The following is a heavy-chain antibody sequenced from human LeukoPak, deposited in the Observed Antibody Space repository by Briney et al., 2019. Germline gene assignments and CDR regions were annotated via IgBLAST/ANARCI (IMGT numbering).Heavy chain of an antibody. J-gene: IGHJ5*02. CDR2: INHSGST. D-gene: IGHD5-18*01. Sequence: SETLSLTCAVYGGSISGYYWTWIRQPPGKGLEWIGEINHSGSTNYNPSLKSRVTISVDTSKNQFSLKLSSVTAADTAVYYCARLKGYSSRFDPWGQGTLVTVSS. V-gene: IGHV4-34*01. CDR3: ARLKGYSSRFDP. CDR1: GGSISGYY.